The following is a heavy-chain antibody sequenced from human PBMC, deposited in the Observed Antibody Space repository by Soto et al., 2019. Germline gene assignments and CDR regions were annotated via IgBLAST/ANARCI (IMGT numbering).Heavy chain of an antibody. V-gene: IGHV3-74*01. D-gene: IGHD5-12*01. CDR2: IDSDGSPT. CDR1: GFTFSSYW. CDR3: ARGASGYGNFDY. J-gene: IGHJ4*02. Sequence: EVQLVESGGGLVQPGGSLRLSCTASGFTFSSYWMHWVRQAPGKGLVWVSRIDSDGSPTNYADFVKGRFTISRDNPKNTLYLQMNSLRVEDTAVYYCARGASGYGNFDYWGQGTLVTVSS.